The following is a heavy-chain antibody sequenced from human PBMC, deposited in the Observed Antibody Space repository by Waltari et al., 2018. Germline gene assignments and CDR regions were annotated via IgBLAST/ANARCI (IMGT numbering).Heavy chain of an antibody. CDR3: ATPAYCGGDCYVPHFDY. V-gene: IGHV1-69-2*01. J-gene: IGHJ4*02. CDR1: GYTFTDYY. D-gene: IGHD2-21*01. Sequence: EVQLVQSGAEVKKPGATVKISCKASGYTFTDYYMHWVQQAPGKGLEWMGRGDPQNGETIYAQKCQGRVPITADTTTDTAYRELSSLRSEDTAVYYCATPAYCGGDCYVPHFDYWGQGTLVTVSS. CDR2: GDPQNGET.